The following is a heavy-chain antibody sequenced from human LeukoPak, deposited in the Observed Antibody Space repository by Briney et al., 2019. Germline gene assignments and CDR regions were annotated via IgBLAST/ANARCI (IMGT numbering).Heavy chain of an antibody. J-gene: IGHJ6*03. CDR3: ARDRAGAITGYYYYMDV. V-gene: IGHV4-30-2*01. D-gene: IGHD1-20*01. CDR1: GGSISSGGYY. CDR2: IYHSGST. Sequence: PSETLSLTCTGSGGSISSGGYYWSWIRQPPGKGLEWIGYIYHSGSTYYNPSLKSRVTISVDRSTNQFSLKLSSVTAADTAVYYCARDRAGAITGYYYYMDVWGKGTTVTVSS.